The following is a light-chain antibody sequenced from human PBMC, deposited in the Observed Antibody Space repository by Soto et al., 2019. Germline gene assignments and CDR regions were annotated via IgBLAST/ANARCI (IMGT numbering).Light chain of an antibody. CDR1: QSISSW. J-gene: IGKJ1*01. Sequence: EIRMRHSPATLSACPGDRVTITCRASQSISSWLAWYQQKPGKAPKLLIYKASSLESGVPSRFSGSGSGTEFTLTFSSLQPDDFATYYCQQYNSYSTFAQGTKVDIK. V-gene: IGKV1-5*03. CDR3: QQYNSYST. CDR2: KAS.